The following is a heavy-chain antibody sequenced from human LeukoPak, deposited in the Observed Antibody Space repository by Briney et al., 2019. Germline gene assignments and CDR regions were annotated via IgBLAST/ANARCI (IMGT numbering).Heavy chain of an antibody. Sequence: ASVKVSCKASGYTFTSYYMHWVRQAPGQGLEWMGIINPSGGSTSYAQKFQGRVTITADESTSTAYMELSSLRSEDTAVYYCARGPAGCSSTSCYSDYWGQGTLVTVSS. CDR3: ARGPAGCSSTSCYSDY. D-gene: IGHD2-2*01. J-gene: IGHJ4*02. V-gene: IGHV1-46*01. CDR2: INPSGGST. CDR1: GYTFTSYY.